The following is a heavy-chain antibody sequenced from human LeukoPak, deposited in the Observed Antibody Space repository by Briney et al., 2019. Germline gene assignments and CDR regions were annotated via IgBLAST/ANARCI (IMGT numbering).Heavy chain of an antibody. CDR3: ARVPGGDSSGWYWFFPNSRWFDP. D-gene: IGHD6-19*01. CDR1: GDSISSVSSDSSSNHY. Sequence: SETLSLTCSVSGDSISSVSSDSSSNHYWSWDRQPPGKGLKWIAYISDSGTTNYNPSLKSRVTISVDSSKNQVSLGLTSVTAADTAVYYCARVPGGDSSGWYWFFPNSRWFDPWGQGTLVTVSS. V-gene: IGHV4-61*01. CDR2: ISDSGTT. J-gene: IGHJ5*02.